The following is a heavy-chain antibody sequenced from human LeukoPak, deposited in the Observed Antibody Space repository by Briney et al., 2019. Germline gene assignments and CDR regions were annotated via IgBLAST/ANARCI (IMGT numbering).Heavy chain of an antibody. D-gene: IGHD2-2*01. J-gene: IGHJ6*02. CDR1: GYTFTGYY. V-gene: IGHV1-2*02. CDR2: INPNSGGT. Sequence: ASVKVSCKASGYTFTGYYMHWVRQAPGQGLEWMGWINPNSGGTNYAQKFQGRVTMTRDTSISTAYMELSRLTSDDTAVYYCARDLVVVPAAMSGYYGMDVWGQGTTVTVSS. CDR3: ARDLVVVPAAMSGYYGMDV.